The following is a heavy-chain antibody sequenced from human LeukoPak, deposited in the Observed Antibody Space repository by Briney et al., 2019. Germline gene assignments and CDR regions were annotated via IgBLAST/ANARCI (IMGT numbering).Heavy chain of an antibody. Sequence: PGGSLRLSCVVSGITLSNYGMSWVRQAPGKGLEWVLGISERGGSTNYADSVKGRFIISRDTSKNTVYLQMNSLRVEDTAVYFCAKRGIVIRAVIIIGFHKEAYYFDYWGQGILVTVSS. CDR3: AKRGIVIRAVIIIGFHKEAYYFDY. CDR1: GITLSNYG. CDR2: ISERGGST. D-gene: IGHD3-10*01. V-gene: IGHV3-23*01. J-gene: IGHJ4*02.